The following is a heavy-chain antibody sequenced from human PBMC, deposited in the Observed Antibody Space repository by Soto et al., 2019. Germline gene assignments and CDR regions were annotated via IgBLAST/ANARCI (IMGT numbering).Heavy chain of an antibody. CDR3: ARVPYCTSTGCYGDFDN. J-gene: IGHJ4*02. CDR2: ISSDGSST. CDR1: GFTLSSYW. V-gene: IGHV3-74*01. Sequence: EVQLVESGGGLVQPGGSLRLSCAASGFTLSSYWMHWARQAPGKGLVWVSSISSDGSSTNYADSVKGRFTISRDNAKNTLHRQMNSLRVEDTAVYYCARVPYCTSTGCYGDFDNWGQGNLVTVSS. D-gene: IGHD2-2*01.